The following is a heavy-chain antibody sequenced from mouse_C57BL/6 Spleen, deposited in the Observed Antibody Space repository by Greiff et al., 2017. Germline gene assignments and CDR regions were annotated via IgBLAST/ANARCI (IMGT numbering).Heavy chain of an antibody. J-gene: IGHJ4*01. CDR1: GYTFTDYN. CDR2: INPNNGGT. CDR3: ARGDYSNWDYAMDY. V-gene: IGHV1-18*01. Sequence: EVQLQQSGPELVKPGASVKIPCKASGYTFTDYNMDWVKQSHGQSLEWIGDINPNNGGTIYNQKFKGKDTLTVDKSSSTAYMELRSLTSEDTAVXYCARGDYSNWDYAMDYWGQGTSVTVSS. D-gene: IGHD2-5*01.